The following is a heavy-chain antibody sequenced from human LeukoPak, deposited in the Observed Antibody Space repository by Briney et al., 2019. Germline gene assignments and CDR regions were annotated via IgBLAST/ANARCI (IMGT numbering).Heavy chain of an antibody. V-gene: IGHV5-51*01. D-gene: IGHD3-9*01. J-gene: IGHJ3*02. CDR3: ASHYLDPDALDI. CDR1: GYTFTNYR. Sequence: ESLETSWNGPGYTFTNYRIGLVPPIPRQGLGWVGIIYPDDSNTKYSPTFQGPVTISANKSISTGYLQWSSLKASDTVFYYCASHYLDPDALDIWGQGTMVTVSS. CDR2: IYPDDSNT.